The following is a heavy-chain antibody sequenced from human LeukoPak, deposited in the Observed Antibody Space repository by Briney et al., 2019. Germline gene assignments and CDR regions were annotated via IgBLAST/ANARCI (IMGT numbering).Heavy chain of an antibody. CDR3: ARDNGVVHGAYYTHV. J-gene: IGHJ6*03. CDR2: IKQDGSEK. Sequence: GGSLRLSCAASAFTIYNYWRTRVRQAPGKGLEGVADIKQDGSEKLYVKSVRGRFTISRDNAKMSLFLQMNSLRAEDTAVYYCARDNGVVHGAYYTHVWGKGTTVTVS. V-gene: IGHV3-7*01. CDR1: AFTIYNYW. D-gene: IGHD3-3*01.